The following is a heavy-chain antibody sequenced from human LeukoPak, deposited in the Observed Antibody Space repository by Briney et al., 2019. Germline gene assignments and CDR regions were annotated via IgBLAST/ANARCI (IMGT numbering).Heavy chain of an antibody. V-gene: IGHV1-69*06. CDR2: IIPIFVTA. J-gene: IGHJ4*02. CDR1: GGTFSGYA. D-gene: IGHD6-19*01. CDR3: ARAWLTVAGTNYFDY. Sequence: GASVKVSCKASGGTFSGYAISWVRQAPGQGLEWMGGIIPIFVTANYAQNFQGRVTITADKSTSTAYMELSSLRSEDTAVYYCARAWLTVAGTNYFDYWGQGTLVTVSS.